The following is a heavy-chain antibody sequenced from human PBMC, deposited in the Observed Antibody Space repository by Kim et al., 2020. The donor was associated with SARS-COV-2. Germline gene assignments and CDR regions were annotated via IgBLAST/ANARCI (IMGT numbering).Heavy chain of an antibody. D-gene: IGHD3-9*01. CDR1: GFTFSSYA. Sequence: GGSLRLSCAASGFTFSSYAMSWVRQAPGKGLEWVSAISGSGGSTYYADSVKGRFTISRDNSKNTLYLQMNSLRAEDTAVYYCAKDSPVHRSYFDWFADDYWGQGTLVTVSS. J-gene: IGHJ4*02. V-gene: IGHV3-23*01. CDR3: AKDSPVHRSYFDWFADDY. CDR2: ISGSGGST.